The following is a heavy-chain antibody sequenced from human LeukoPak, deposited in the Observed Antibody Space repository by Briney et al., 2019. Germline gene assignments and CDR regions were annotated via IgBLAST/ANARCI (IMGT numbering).Heavy chain of an antibody. J-gene: IGHJ4*02. D-gene: IGHD1-26*01. CDR1: GFTFDDNG. V-gene: IGHV3-20*04. CDR2: INWNGGST. Sequence: PGGSLRLSCGASGFTFDDNGMSWVRQAPGKGLEWVSGINWNGGSTGYADSVKGRFTISRDNAKNSLYLQMNSLRAEDTALYYCARERGIVGATTPFDYWGQGTLVTVSS. CDR3: ARERGIVGATTPFDY.